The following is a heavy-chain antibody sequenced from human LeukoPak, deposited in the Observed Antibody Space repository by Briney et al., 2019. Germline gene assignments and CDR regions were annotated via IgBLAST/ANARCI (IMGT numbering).Heavy chain of an antibody. J-gene: IGHJ4*02. D-gene: IGHD3-3*01. V-gene: IGHV3-30-3*01. CDR1: GFTFSSYA. CDR2: ISYDGSSK. Sequence: GGSLRLSCATSGFTFSSYAMHWVRQAPGKGLEWVAVISYDGSSKYYSDSVKGRFTISRDNSKNTLYLQMHSLRTEDTAVYYCARDWVRLDFWSGYCDYWGQGTLVTVSS. CDR3: ARDWVRLDFWSGYCDY.